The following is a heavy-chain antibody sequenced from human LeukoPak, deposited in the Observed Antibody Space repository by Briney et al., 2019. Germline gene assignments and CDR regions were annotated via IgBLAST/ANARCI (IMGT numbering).Heavy chain of an antibody. CDR1: GFTFSSYA. V-gene: IGHV4-34*01. CDR3: AREYYYYYGMDV. J-gene: IGHJ6*02. Sequence: GSLRPSCAASGFTFSSYAMSWIRQPPGKGLEWIGEINHSGSTNYNPSLKSRVTISVDTSKNQFSLKLSSVTAADTAVYYCAREYYYYYGMDVWGQGTTVTVSS. CDR2: INHSGST.